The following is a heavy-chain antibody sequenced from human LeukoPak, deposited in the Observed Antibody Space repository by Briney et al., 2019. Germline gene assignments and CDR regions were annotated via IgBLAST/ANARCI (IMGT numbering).Heavy chain of an antibody. Sequence: GSLRLSCAASGFTFSSSAMSWVRQAPGKGLEWIGEINHSGRTNSNPSLKSRVTISVDTSKNQFSLKLSSVTAADTAVYYCARIDYYDGYDYWGQGTLVTVSS. CDR2: INHSGRT. J-gene: IGHJ4*02. CDR3: ARIDYYDGYDY. D-gene: IGHD3-16*01. CDR1: GFTFSSSA. V-gene: IGHV4-34*01.